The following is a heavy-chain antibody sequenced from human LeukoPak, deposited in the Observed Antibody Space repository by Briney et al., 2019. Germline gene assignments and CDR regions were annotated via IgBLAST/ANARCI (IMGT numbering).Heavy chain of an antibody. CDR1: GFTFSSYS. J-gene: IGHJ2*01. CDR2: ISSSSSTI. CDR3: ARGAAIFKVIRSDYDFYWYFDL. V-gene: IGHV3-48*01. D-gene: IGHD2-2*01. Sequence: GGSLRLSCAASGFTFSSYSMNWVRQAPGKGLEWVSYISSSSSTIYYADSVKGRFTISRDNAKNSLYLQMNSLRAEDTAVYYCARGAAIFKVIRSDYDFYWYFDLWGRGTLVTVSS.